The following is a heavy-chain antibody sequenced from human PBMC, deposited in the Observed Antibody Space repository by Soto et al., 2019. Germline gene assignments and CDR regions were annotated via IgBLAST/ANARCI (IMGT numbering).Heavy chain of an antibody. J-gene: IGHJ5*02. D-gene: IGHD2-8*02. Sequence: QVQLVQSGAEVKKPGASVKVSCKASGYTFTSYGISWVRQAPGQGLEWMGWISAYNGNTNYAQKLQGRVTMTTDTATSTASMELRRLRSDDTDVYYYARDGGVQARFDPWGQGTLVTVSS. CDR1: GYTFTSYG. CDR2: ISAYNGNT. CDR3: ARDGGVQARFDP. V-gene: IGHV1-18*01.